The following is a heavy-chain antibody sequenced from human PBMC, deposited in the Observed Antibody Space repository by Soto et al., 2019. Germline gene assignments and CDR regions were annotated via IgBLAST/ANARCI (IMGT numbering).Heavy chain of an antibody. Sequence: QVQLVQSGAEVKKPGSSVKVSCKASGGTFSSYAISWVRQAPGQGLEWMGGIIPIFGTANYAQKFQGRVTITADESTSTAHMELSSLRSEDTAVYYCARDGGDCSGGSCYACHYWGQGTLVTVSS. D-gene: IGHD2-15*01. CDR2: IIPIFGTA. CDR3: ARDGGDCSGGSCYACHY. J-gene: IGHJ4*02. CDR1: GGTFSSYA. V-gene: IGHV1-69*12.